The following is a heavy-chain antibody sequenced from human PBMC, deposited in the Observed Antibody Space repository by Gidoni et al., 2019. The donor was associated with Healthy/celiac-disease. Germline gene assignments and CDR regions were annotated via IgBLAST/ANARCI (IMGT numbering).Heavy chain of an antibody. Sequence: EVQLVESGGGLVQPGGSLSLSCSASGFTFSSYAMHWVRQAPGKGLEYVSAISSNGGSTYYADSVKGRFTISRDNSKNTLYLQMSSLRAEDTAVYYCVKEWGDFWSGYLTRGPDYWGQGTLVTVSS. CDR2: ISSNGGST. CDR3: VKEWGDFWSGYLTRGPDY. J-gene: IGHJ4*02. V-gene: IGHV3-64D*06. CDR1: GFTFSSYA. D-gene: IGHD3-3*01.